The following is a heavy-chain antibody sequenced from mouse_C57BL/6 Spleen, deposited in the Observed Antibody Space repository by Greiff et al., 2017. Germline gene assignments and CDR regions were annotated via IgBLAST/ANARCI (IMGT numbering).Heavy chain of an antibody. J-gene: IGHJ4*01. CDR1: GYSITNGYY. D-gene: IGHD1-1*01. V-gene: IGHV3-6*01. Sequence: EVKLQESGPGLVKPSQSLSLTCSVTGYSITNGYYWNWIRQFPGNKLEWMGYISYDGSNNYNPSLKNRISITRDTSKNQFFLKLNSVTTEDTATYYCANYYGSSYAMDYWGQGTSVTVSS. CDR3: ANYYGSSYAMDY. CDR2: ISYDGSN.